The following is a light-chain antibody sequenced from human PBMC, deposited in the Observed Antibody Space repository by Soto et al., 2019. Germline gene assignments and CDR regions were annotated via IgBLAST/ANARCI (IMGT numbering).Light chain of an antibody. V-gene: IGKV3-20*01. CDR1: QSVTSDY. J-gene: IGKJ1*01. CDR3: QQHSSSPWT. Sequence: DIVLTQSPGTLSLSPGESAALSCRASQSVTSDYLVWYRQKPGQAPRLLIYAVSSRAAGIPDRFSGSGSGTDFTLTIPRLEPEDSAVYYCQQHSSSPWTFGQGTRVEV. CDR2: AVS.